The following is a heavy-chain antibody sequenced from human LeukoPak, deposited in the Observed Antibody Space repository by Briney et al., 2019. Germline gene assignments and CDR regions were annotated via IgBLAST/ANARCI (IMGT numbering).Heavy chain of an antibody. CDR2: IRYEGSNK. Sequence: GGSLRLSCAASGFTFSSYGMHWVRQAPGKGLGWVAFIRYEGSNKYYADSVKGRFTISRDNSKNTLYLQMNSRRAEDTAVYYCAKDRDYDSFDPWGQGTLVTVSS. J-gene: IGHJ5*02. CDR1: GFTFSSYG. CDR3: AKDRDYDSFDP. V-gene: IGHV3-30*02. D-gene: IGHD3-22*01.